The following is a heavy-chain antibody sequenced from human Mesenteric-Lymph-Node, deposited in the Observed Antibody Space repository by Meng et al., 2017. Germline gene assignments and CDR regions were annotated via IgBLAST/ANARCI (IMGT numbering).Heavy chain of an antibody. CDR3: AKDMGLGALPGL. J-gene: IGHJ2*01. CDR2: INWDGDTT. D-gene: IGHD2-15*01. Sequence: EVQVVEAGGVVVQPGGSLRLSCAASGFTFDDYTMHWVRQVPGKGLEWVSLINWDGDTTYYADSVKGRFIISRDNSKSSLYLQMNSLRTEDTALYYCAKDMGLGALPGLWGRGTLVTVSS. V-gene: IGHV3-43*01. CDR1: GFTFDDYT.